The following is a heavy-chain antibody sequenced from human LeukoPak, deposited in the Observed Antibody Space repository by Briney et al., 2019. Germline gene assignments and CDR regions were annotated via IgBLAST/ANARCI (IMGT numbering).Heavy chain of an antibody. D-gene: IGHD3-3*01. V-gene: IGHV3-7*01. J-gene: IGHJ4*02. CDR2: IKQDGSEK. CDR1: GFTFSSYW. CDR3: ARDQGDFWSGYGRDY. Sequence: GGSLRLSCAASGFTFSSYWMSWVRQAPGKGLEWVANIKQDGSEKYYVDSVKGRFTISRDNAKNSLYLQMNSLRAEDTAVYYCARDQGDFWSGYGRDYWRQGTLVTVSS.